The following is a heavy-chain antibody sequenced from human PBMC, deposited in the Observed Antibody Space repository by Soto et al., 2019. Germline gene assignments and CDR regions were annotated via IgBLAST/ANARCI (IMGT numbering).Heavy chain of an antibody. CDR1: GGSFSCYY. CDR2: INHSGST. Sequence: SETLSLTCAVYGGSFSCYYWSWIRQPPGKGLEWIGEINHSGSTNYNPSLKSRVTISVDTSKNQFSLKLSSVTAADTAVYYCARRGYDFRSGSPVDYWGQGTLVTVSS. J-gene: IGHJ4*02. D-gene: IGHD3-3*01. CDR3: ARRGYDFRSGSPVDY. V-gene: IGHV4-34*01.